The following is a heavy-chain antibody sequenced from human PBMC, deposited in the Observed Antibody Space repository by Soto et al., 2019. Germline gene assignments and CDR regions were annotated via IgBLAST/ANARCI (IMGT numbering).Heavy chain of an antibody. D-gene: IGHD3-22*01. CDR3: ARDRTDSGYYTNWLDP. Sequence: SVKVSCKSSGGTFGSDAITWVRQAPGQGLEWVGRIIPIFGTTNYAQNLQGRVTISADKSTLTSYMELHSLTSDDTALYYCARDRTDSGYYTNWLDPWGQGTQVTVSS. CDR2: IIPIFGTT. CDR1: GGTFGSDA. V-gene: IGHV1-69*06. J-gene: IGHJ5*02.